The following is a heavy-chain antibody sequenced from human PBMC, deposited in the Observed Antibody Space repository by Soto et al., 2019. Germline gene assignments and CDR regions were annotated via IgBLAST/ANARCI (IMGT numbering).Heavy chain of an antibody. CDR3: SRIQLRHDPFDI. D-gene: IGHD6-6*01. Sequence: GGSLRLSCAASGFSFRTYTMSWVRQAPGKGLEWVSSISSSSSYIYYADSVKGRFTISRDNAKNSLYLQMNSLRAEDTAVYYFSRIQLRHDPFDIWGQGSMVPGSS. CDR2: ISSSSSYI. CDR1: GFSFRTYT. V-gene: IGHV3-21*01. J-gene: IGHJ3*02.